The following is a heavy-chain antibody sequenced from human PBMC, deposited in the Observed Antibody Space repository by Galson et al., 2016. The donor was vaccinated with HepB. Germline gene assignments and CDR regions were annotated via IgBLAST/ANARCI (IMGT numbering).Heavy chain of an antibody. CDR1: GFTYSTSW. D-gene: IGHD1-1*01. J-gene: IGHJ4*02. CDR2: ISPDGNTV. V-gene: IGHV3-7*04. Sequence: SLRLSCAASGFTYSTSWMTWVRQAPGQGLEWVANISPDGNTVNYLDSVKGRFTISRDNAKTSLFLQMNSLRAEDTSVYYCARDFSWNALDYWGQGALVTVSS. CDR3: ARDFSWNALDY.